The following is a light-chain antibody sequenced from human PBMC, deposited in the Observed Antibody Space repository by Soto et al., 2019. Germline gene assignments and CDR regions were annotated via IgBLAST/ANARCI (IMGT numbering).Light chain of an antibody. CDR2: SAS. V-gene: IGKV1-39*01. CDR3: LQDYNYPRT. Sequence: DIQMTQSPSSLSASVGDSVTISCGASQSISRYLNWYQQKQGKAPKLLIFSASGLQSGVPSRLSGGGYGTELTLTISSLKNEDFETYYCLQDYNYPRTFGQGTKVDIK. J-gene: IGKJ1*01. CDR1: QSISRY.